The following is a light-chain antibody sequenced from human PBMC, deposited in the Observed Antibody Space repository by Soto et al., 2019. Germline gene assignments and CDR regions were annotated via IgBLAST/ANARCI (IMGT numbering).Light chain of an antibody. J-gene: IGKJ1*01. CDR3: QHYNNWPT. V-gene: IGKV3-15*01. Sequence: EIVMTQSPATLSVSPGERATLSCRASQSVSSNLAWYQQKPGQAPRLLIYGASTRATGIPARFSGSGSGTEFTLTISRLQSEYFAVYYCQHYNNWPTFGQGTKVEIK. CDR2: GAS. CDR1: QSVSSN.